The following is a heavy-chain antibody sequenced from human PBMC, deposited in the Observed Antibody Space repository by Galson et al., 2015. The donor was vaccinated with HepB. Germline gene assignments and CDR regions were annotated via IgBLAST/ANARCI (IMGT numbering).Heavy chain of an antibody. CDR2: ISGSGGST. J-gene: IGHJ5*02. V-gene: IGHV3-23*01. Sequence: SLRLSCAASGFTFSSYAMSWVRQAPGKGLEWVSAISGSGGSTYYADSVKGRFTISRDNSKNTLYLQMNSLKAEDTAVYYCAKDEDSGSSFSWFDPWGQGTLVTVSS. CDR3: AKDEDSGSSFSWFDP. D-gene: IGHD3-10*01. CDR1: GFTFSSYA.